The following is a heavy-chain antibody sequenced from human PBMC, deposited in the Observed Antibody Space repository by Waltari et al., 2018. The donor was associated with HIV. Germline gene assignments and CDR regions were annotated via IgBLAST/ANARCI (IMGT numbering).Heavy chain of an antibody. CDR3: VKTGVGGRFFHY. Sequence: QVQLVESGGGVVQPGGSLRLSCAASGFTFRKYGIHWVRQASGKGVEWVAFIHYDGLNKDSADSVKGRFTISRDNSKNTVYLHMNSLRAEDTAVYYCVKTGVGGRFFHYWGQGTLVTVSS. D-gene: IGHD1-26*01. CDR2: IHYDGLNK. CDR1: GFTFRKYG. J-gene: IGHJ4*02. V-gene: IGHV3-30*02.